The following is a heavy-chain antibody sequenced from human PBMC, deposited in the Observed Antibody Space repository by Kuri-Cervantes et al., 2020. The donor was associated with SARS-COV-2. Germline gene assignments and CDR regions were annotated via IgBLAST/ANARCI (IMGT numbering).Heavy chain of an antibody. J-gene: IGHJ4*02. Sequence: ESLKISCTVSGGSISSSSYYWGWIRQPPGKGLEWIGSIYYSGSTYYNPSLKSRVTISVDTSKNQFSLKLSSVTAADTAVYYCARGRKQLGGSDFDYWGQGTLVTVSS. CDR2: IYYSGST. CDR1: GGSISSSSYY. D-gene: IGHD6-6*01. CDR3: ARGRKQLGGSDFDY. V-gene: IGHV4-39*07.